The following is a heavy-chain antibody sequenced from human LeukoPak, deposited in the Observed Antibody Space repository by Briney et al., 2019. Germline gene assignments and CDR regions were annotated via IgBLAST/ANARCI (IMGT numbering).Heavy chain of an antibody. CDR1: GGSISSYY. CDR2: IYYSGST. J-gene: IGHJ3*02. D-gene: IGHD1-26*01. V-gene: IGHV4-59*01. Sequence: SETLSLTCTVSGGSISSYYWSWIRQPSGKGLEWIWYIYYSGSTNYNPSLKSRVTISVDTSKNQSSLKLSSVTAADTAVYYCARRGGATKAFDIWGQGTMVTVSS. CDR3: ARRGGATKAFDI.